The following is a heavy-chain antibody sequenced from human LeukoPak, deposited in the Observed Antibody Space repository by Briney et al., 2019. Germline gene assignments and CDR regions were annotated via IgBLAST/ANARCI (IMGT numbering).Heavy chain of an antibody. Sequence: SETLSLTCAVYGGSFSGYYWSWIRQPPGKGLEWIGETNHSGSTNYNPSLKSRVTISVDTSKNQFSLKLSSVTAADTAVYYCARWKLRLKGYYYYGMDVWGQGTTVTVSS. V-gene: IGHV4-34*01. D-gene: IGHD1-7*01. CDR1: GGSFSGYY. CDR3: ARWKLRLKGYYYYGMDV. J-gene: IGHJ6*02. CDR2: TNHSGST.